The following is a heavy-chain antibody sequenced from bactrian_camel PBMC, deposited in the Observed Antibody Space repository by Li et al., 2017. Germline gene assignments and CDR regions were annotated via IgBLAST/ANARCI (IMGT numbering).Heavy chain of an antibody. CDR2: SSSGALSL. CDR3: VKPNPDARGGFDH. D-gene: IGHD1*01. V-gene: IGHV3S25*01. Sequence: QLVESGGGLVQPGGSLRLSCAASGFTFSRHWMHWVRQGPGKGLEWVSSSSSGALSLVYADSVKGRFTISRDNAKNTVYLLMNSLKPEDTAVYYCVKPNPDARGGFDHWGQGTQVTVS. J-gene: IGHJ4*01. CDR1: GFTFSRHW.